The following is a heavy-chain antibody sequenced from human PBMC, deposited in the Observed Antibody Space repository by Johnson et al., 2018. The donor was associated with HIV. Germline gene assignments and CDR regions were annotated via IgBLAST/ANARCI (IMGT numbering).Heavy chain of an antibody. D-gene: IGHD6-13*01. CDR3: TRLPSGYSRDAFDI. V-gene: IGHV3-73*02. CDR1: GFTFSGSA. J-gene: IGHJ3*02. Sequence: VQLVESGGGLVQPGGSLKLSCAASGFTFSGSAMHWVRQASGKGLEWVGRIRSKANSYATAYAASVKGRFTISRDDSKNTAYLQMNSLRAEDTALYCCTRLPSGYSRDAFDIWGQGTMVTVSS. CDR2: IRSKANSYAT.